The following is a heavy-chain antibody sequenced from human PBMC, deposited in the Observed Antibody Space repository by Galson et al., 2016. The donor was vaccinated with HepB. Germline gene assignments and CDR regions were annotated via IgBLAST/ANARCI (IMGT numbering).Heavy chain of an antibody. J-gene: IGHJ5*02. D-gene: IGHD3-10*01. V-gene: IGHV3-30-3*01. CDR2: ISYDGTNK. Sequence: SLRLSCAASGFTFNIYPIHWVRQAPGKGLEWMTVISYDGTNKYYADSGKGRFTISRDNSKKTLYLEMNSLRDDNTAVYYCASARPYGAGRGWFDAWGQGTHVTDSS. CDR1: GFTFNIYP. CDR3: ASARPYGAGRGWFDA.